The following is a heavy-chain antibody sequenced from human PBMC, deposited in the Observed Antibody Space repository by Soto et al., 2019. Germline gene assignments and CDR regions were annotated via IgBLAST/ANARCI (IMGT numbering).Heavy chain of an antibody. CDR2: INSDGSST. D-gene: IGHD6-6*01. CDR3: ARVGRSSLVAKFDP. CDR1: GFTFSSYW. V-gene: IGHV3-74*01. J-gene: IGHJ5*02. Sequence: GGSLRLSCAASGFTFSSYWMHWVRQAPGKGLVWVSRINSDGSSTSYADSVKGRFTISRDNAKNTLYLQMNSLRAEDTAVYYCARVGRSSLVAKFDPWGQGTLVTVSS.